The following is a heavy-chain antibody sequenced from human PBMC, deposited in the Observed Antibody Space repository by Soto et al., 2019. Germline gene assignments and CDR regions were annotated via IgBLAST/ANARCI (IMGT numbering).Heavy chain of an antibody. Sequence: EVQLVESGGGLVQPGRSLRLSCAASGFTFDDYAMHWVRQAPGKGLEWVSGISWNSGSIAYADSVKGRFTISRDNAKNSLYLQMKNLRTEETAFYYCAKDIYTMTSGYIFNDWGQGTLVTVSS. D-gene: IGHD3-22*01. J-gene: IGHJ4*02. CDR3: AKDIYTMTSGYIFND. V-gene: IGHV3-9*01. CDR1: GFTFDDYA. CDR2: ISWNSGSI.